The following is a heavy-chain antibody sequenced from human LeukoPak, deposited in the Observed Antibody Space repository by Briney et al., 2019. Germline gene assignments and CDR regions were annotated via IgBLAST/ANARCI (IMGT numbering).Heavy chain of an antibody. Sequence: PGGSLRLSCAASGFTFSSYWMSLFRQAPVKGLEWVANIKQDGSEKYSVDSVKGRFTISRDNAKKSLYLQMNSLRAEDTAVYYWQRSAYDILTGWPYAFDIWGQGTMVTVSS. CDR2: IKQDGSEK. CDR1: GFTFSSYW. D-gene: IGHD3-9*01. J-gene: IGHJ3*02. CDR3: QRSAYDILTGWPYAFDI. V-gene: IGHV3-7*01.